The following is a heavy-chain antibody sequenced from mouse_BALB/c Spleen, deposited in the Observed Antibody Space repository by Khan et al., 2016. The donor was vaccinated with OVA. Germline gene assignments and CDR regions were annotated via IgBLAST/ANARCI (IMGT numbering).Heavy chain of an antibody. V-gene: IGHV5-9-3*01. Sequence: EVELVESGGGLVKPGGSLKLSCEVSGFTFSTYAMSWVRQNSEKRLEWVASISSDGDYTFYLDSVKGRFTISRDNAKNTLYLEMSSLRSDDTAMFYCARSPYGNFGYWGQGNLVT. J-gene: IGHJ3*02. CDR2: ISSDGDYT. D-gene: IGHD2-1*01. CDR1: GFTFSTYA. CDR3: ARSPYGNFGY.